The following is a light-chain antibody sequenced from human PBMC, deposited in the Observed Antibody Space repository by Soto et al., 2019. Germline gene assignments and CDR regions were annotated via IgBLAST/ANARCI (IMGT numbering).Light chain of an antibody. J-gene: IGLJ1*01. CDR2: EVN. Sequence: QSALTQPASVSGSPRQSITISCTGASSDVGSYTYVSWYQQHPGKAPKLMIYEVNNRPSGVSNRFSGSKSGNTASLTISGLQAEDEADYYCSSSTSSSAPYVFGTGTKLTVL. CDR3: SSSTSSSAPYV. CDR1: SSDVGSYTY. V-gene: IGLV2-14*01.